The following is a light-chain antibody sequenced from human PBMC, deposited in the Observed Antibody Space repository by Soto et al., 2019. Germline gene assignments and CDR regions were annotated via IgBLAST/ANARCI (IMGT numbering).Light chain of an antibody. Sequence: EIVLTQSPGTLSLSPGERATLSGRARQSVSSNYLTWYQQKPCQAPRLLIYGASSSATGIPDRFSGSGSGTDFTLTIIRLEPEEFAVYYCQQYSSSPFTFGPGTKGDIK. CDR3: QQYSSSPFT. CDR2: GAS. J-gene: IGKJ3*01. V-gene: IGKV3-20*01. CDR1: QSVSSNY.